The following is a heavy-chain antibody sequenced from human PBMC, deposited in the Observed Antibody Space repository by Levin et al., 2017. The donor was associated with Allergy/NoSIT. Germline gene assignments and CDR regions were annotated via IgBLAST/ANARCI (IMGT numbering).Heavy chain of an antibody. CDR2: ISDSGGYI. J-gene: IGHJ4*02. CDR3: AKLVGAGGYHNPPVDY. CDR1: GITFRSSA. V-gene: IGHV3-23*01. Sequence: LPGGSLRLSCAASGITFRSSAMTWVRQAPGKGLEWVSTISDSGGYIYYADSVKGRFTISRDNSKDTLYLQMNSLRVEDTAVYYCAKLVGAGGYHNPPVDYWGQGTLVTVSS. D-gene: IGHD3-10*01.